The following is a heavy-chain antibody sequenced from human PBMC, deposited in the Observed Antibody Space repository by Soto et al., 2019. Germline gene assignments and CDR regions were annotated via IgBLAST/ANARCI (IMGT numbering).Heavy chain of an antibody. D-gene: IGHD2-15*01. CDR1: GYTFTNYA. Sequence: ASVKVSCKASGYTFTNYAMHWVRQAPGQRLEWMGWINAGNGNTKYSQKFQGRVTITRDTSASTAYMELSSLRSEDTAVYYCAHEWWQTGVYYGMDVWGQGTTVTVSS. CDR2: INAGNGNT. V-gene: IGHV1-3*01. J-gene: IGHJ6*02. CDR3: AHEWWQTGVYYGMDV.